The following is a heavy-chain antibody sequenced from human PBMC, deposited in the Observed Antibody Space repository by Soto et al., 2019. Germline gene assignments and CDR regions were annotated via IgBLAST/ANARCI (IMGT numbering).Heavy chain of an antibody. Sequence: ASVKVSCKASGDTFTGYYMHWVRQAPGQGLEWMGWINPNSGGTNYAQKFQGWVTMTRDTSISTAYMELSRLRSDDTAVYYCARAKTVAGTYWFDPWGQGTLVTVSS. CDR2: INPNSGGT. D-gene: IGHD6-19*01. V-gene: IGHV1-2*04. CDR1: GDTFTGYY. CDR3: ARAKTVAGTYWFDP. J-gene: IGHJ5*02.